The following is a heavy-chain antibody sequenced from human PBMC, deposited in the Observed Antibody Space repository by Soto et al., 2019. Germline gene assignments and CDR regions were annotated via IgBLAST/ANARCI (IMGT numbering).Heavy chain of an antibody. CDR3: ASHPGPIDY. V-gene: IGHV3-21*01. CDR2: ISSSSSYI. CDR1: GFTFSSYS. J-gene: IGHJ4*02. D-gene: IGHD2-2*02. Sequence: PGGSLRLSCAASGFTFSSYSMNWVRQAPGKGLEWVSSISSSSSYIYYADSVKGRFTISGDNAKNSLYLQMNSLRAEDTAVYYCASHPGPIDYWGQGTLVTVSS.